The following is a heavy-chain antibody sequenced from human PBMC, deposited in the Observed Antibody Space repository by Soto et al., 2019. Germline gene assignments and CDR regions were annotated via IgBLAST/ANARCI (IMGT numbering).Heavy chain of an antibody. CDR3: ARDGANSFDI. Sequence: ASVKVSCKASGYTFIDNGISWVRQAPGQGLEWMGWISADKGNTNYAQKLQGRVTMTRDTSTSTVYMELRSLRFDDTAVYFCARDGANSFDIGGQGKMVPVSS. J-gene: IGHJ3*02. CDR1: GYTFIDNG. CDR2: ISADKGNT. V-gene: IGHV1-18*01. D-gene: IGHD3-16*01.